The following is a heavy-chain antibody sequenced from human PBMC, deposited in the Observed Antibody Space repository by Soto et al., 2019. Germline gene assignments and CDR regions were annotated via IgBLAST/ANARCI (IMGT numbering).Heavy chain of an antibody. D-gene: IGHD3-3*01. J-gene: IGHJ6*03. Sequence: PSKTLSLTCTVSGGSISSYYWSWIRQPPGKGLEWIGYIYYSGSTNYNPSLKSRVTISVDTSKNQFSLKLSSVTAADTAVYYCARERVGDFWSCYFSVGDYYYYMDVWAKGTTVTVSS. CDR1: GGSISSYY. CDR2: IYYSGST. CDR3: ARERVGDFWSCYFSVGDYYYYMDV. V-gene: IGHV4-59*01.